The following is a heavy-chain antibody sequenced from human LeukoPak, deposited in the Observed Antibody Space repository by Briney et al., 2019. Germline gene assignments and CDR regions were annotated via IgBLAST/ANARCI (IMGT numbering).Heavy chain of an antibody. D-gene: IGHD3-22*01. V-gene: IGHV4-39*01. CDR2: IYYGGSI. CDR1: GGSISSSSYY. CDR3: ARARITMIVVVTRASFDY. Sequence: PSETLSLTCIVSGGSISSSSYYWGWIRQPPGKGLEWIGSIYYGGSIDYNPSLKSRVTLSVDTSKNQFSLKLSSVTAADTAVYYCARARITMIVVVTRASFDYWGQGTLVTVSS. J-gene: IGHJ4*02.